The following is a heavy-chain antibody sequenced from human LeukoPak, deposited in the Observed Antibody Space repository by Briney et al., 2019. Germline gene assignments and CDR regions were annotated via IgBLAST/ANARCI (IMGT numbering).Heavy chain of an antibody. CDR3: ARAHIAPKTAVAFDI. Sequence: SVKVSCKASGYTFSSYAINWVRQAPGQGLEWMGGIIPIFGTANYAQKFQGRVTITTDESTSTAYMELSSLRSEDTAVYYCARAHIAPKTAVAFDIWGQGTMVTVSS. CDR1: GYTFSSYA. V-gene: IGHV1-69*05. J-gene: IGHJ3*02. D-gene: IGHD6-13*01. CDR2: IIPIFGTA.